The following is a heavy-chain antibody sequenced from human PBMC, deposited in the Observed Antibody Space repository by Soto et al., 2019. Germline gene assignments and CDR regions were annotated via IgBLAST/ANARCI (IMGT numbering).Heavy chain of an antibody. CDR2: ISYDGSNK. Sequence: AGSLTLSXAASGFTFSSYGMHWVRQAPGKGLEWVAVISYDGSNKYYADSVKGRFTISRDNSKNTLYLQMNSLRAEDTAVYYCAKRRLRSDDAFDIWGQGTMVTVSS. D-gene: IGHD4-17*01. CDR3: AKRRLRSDDAFDI. CDR1: GFTFSSYG. V-gene: IGHV3-30*18. J-gene: IGHJ3*02.